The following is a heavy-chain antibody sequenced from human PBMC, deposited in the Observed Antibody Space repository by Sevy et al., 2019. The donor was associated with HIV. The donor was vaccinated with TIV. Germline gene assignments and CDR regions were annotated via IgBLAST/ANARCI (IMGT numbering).Heavy chain of an antibody. D-gene: IGHD2-2*01. V-gene: IGHV3-7*03. J-gene: IGHJ6*02. Sequence: GGSLRLSCAASGFTFSSYWMSWVRQAPGKGLEWVANIKQDGSEKYYVDSVKGRLTITSDNAKNSLYLQMNSLRAEDTALYYCARDTCSSTSCYFYGPYYYYGMDVWGQGTTVTVSS. CDR2: IKQDGSEK. CDR1: GFTFSSYW. CDR3: ARDTCSSTSCYFYGPYYYYGMDV.